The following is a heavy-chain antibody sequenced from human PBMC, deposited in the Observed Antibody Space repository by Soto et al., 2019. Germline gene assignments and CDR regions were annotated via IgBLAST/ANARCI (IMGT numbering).Heavy chain of an antibody. D-gene: IGHD6-19*01. CDR1: GFTFSSYG. J-gene: IGHJ6*02. CDR2: IWYDGSNK. CDR3: VRDTYSSGWYNYYYGMDV. Sequence: GGSLRLSCAASGFTFSSYGMHWVRQAPGKGLEWVAVIWYDGSNKYYADSVKGRFTISRDNSKNTLYLQMNSLRAEDTAVYYCVRDTYSSGWYNYYYGMDVWGQGTTVTVYS. V-gene: IGHV3-33*01.